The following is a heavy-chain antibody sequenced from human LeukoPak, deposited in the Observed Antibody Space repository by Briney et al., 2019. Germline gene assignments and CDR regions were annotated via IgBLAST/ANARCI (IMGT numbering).Heavy chain of an antibody. CDR3: ARGSVLLSMEI. J-gene: IGHJ6*04. V-gene: IGHV4-59*01. CDR2: IYYSGNL. CDR1: VGSFGSFY. D-gene: IGHD3-10*01. Sequence: SETLSLTCTVPVGSFGSFYGNWIQQPPGKVLEWDGYIYYSGNLNYNPSLKSRVTISVDASKNQFSLKLSSVTAADTAVYYCARGSVLLSMEIWGKGTTVTISS.